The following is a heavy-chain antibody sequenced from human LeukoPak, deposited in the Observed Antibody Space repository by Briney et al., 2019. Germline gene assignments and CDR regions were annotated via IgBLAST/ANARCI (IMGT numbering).Heavy chain of an antibody. CDR3: ARDPRAAHWFDP. J-gene: IGHJ5*02. V-gene: IGHV3-11*04. CDR2: ISSSGSTI. CDR1: GFTFSDYY. D-gene: IGHD6-25*01. Sequence: GGSLRLSCAASGFTFSDYYMSWIRQAPGKGLEWVSCISSSGSTIYYADSVKGRFTISRDNAKNSLYLQMNSLRAEDTAVYYCARDPRAAHWFDPWGQGTLVTVSS.